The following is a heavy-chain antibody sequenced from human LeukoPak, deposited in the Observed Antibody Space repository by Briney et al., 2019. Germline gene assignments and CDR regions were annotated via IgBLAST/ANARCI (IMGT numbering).Heavy chain of an antibody. V-gene: IGHV3-43*01. J-gene: IGHJ6*03. CDR3: TKGGCMSTTCYRRYMDV. CDR1: GFTFDDYT. CDR2: ISWDGGST. Sequence: PGGSLRLSCAASGFTFDDYTMHWVRQAPGKGLEWVSLISWDGGSTYYADSVKGRFTISKDNSKNTLYLQMNSLRAEDTAIYYCTKGGCMSTTCYRRYMDVWGKGTTVTVSS. D-gene: IGHD2-2*02.